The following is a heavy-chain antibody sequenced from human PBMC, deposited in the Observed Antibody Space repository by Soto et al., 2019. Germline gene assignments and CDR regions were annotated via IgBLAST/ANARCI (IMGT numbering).Heavy chain of an antibody. J-gene: IGHJ6*02. CDR3: ARQGPAASYYYYGMDV. Sequence: GESLKISCKGSGYSFTSYWISWVRQMPGKGLEWMGRIDPSDSYTNYSPSFQGHVTISADKSISTAYLQWSSLKASDTAMYHCARQGPAASYYYYGMDVWGQGTTVTVS. V-gene: IGHV5-10-1*01. CDR2: IDPSDSYT. D-gene: IGHD2-2*01. CDR1: GYSFTSYW.